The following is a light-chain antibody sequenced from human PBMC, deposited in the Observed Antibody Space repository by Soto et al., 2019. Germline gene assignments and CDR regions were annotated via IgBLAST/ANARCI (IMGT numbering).Light chain of an antibody. CDR2: KAS. CDR1: QSISSW. V-gene: IGKV1-5*03. Sequence: DIQMTQSPSTLSASVGDRVTITCRASQSISSWLAWYQQKPGKAPKLLIYKASSLESGVPSRFSGSGYGTEFTLTISSLQPDDFATYYCQQYNSSPTFGQGTKVEIK. J-gene: IGKJ1*01. CDR3: QQYNSSPT.